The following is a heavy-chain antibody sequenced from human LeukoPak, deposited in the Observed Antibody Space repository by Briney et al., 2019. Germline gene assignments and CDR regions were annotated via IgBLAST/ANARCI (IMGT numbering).Heavy chain of an antibody. Sequence: GALRLSCAASGFTFSSYGMHWVRQAPGKGLEWVAVISYDGSNKYYADSVKGRFTISRDNSKNTLYLQMNSLRAEDTAVYYCAKSLDSSGLDYWAQGTLVTVSS. J-gene: IGHJ4*02. CDR3: AKSLDSSGLDY. CDR2: ISYDGSNK. V-gene: IGHV3-30*18. CDR1: GFTFSSYG. D-gene: IGHD6-19*01.